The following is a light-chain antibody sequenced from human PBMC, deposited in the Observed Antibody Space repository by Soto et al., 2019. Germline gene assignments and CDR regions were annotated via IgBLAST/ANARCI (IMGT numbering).Light chain of an antibody. Sequence: IQLTQSPSSLSAYVGERVTITCRASQGISSYLAWYQQKPGKAPKLLISAASTLQSEVPSRFSGSGSGTDSTLTISSLQPEDFATYYCQQLNDYPITFGQGTRLEIK. CDR1: QGISSY. V-gene: IGKV1-9*01. CDR2: AAS. CDR3: QQLNDYPIT. J-gene: IGKJ5*01.